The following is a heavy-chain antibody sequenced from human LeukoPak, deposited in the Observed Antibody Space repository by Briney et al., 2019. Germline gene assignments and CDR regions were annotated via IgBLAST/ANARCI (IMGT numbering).Heavy chain of an antibody. CDR2: IYYSGST. CDR3: ARAQCSSTSCKGYCTNGVCPVGAFDI. CDR1: GGSISSGGYY. J-gene: IGHJ3*02. V-gene: IGHV4-31*03. D-gene: IGHD2-8*01. Sequence: PSQTLSLTCTVSGGSISSGGYYWSWIRLHPGKGLEWIGYIYYSGSTYYNPSLKSRVTITVDTSKNQFSLKVRSVTAADPAVYYCARAQCSSTSCKGYCTNGVCPVGAFDIWGQGTMVTVSS.